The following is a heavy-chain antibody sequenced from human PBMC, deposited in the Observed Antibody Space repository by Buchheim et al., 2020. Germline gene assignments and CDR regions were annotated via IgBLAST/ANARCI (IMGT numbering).Heavy chain of an antibody. D-gene: IGHD1-1*01. CDR1: GFTFRSYG. CDR2: ISYDGSEK. CDR3: ARGRGYFYSNEDNWPDP. Sequence: QVQLVESGGGVVQPGRSLRLSCAASGFTFRSYGMHWVRQAPGKGLEWVALISYDGSEKYYVDSVKARFSISRDNAKNSVYLQMNSLRAEDTAMYYCARGRGYFYSNEDNWPDPWGQGTL. V-gene: IGHV3-30*03. J-gene: IGHJ5*02.